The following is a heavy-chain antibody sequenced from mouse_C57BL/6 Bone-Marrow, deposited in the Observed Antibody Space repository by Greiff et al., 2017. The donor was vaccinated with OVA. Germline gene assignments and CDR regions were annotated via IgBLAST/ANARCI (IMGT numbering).Heavy chain of an antibody. V-gene: IGHV1-75*01. J-gene: IGHJ2*01. CDR2: IFPGSGGT. CDR3: ARSQFLDYYGSSLDYFDY. CDR1: GYTFTDYY. D-gene: IGHD1-1*01. Sequence: QVQLQQSGPELVKPGASVKISCKASGYTFTDYYINWVKQRPGQGLEWIGWIFPGSGGTYYNEKFQGKATLTVDKSSSTAYMLLSSLTSEESAVYFLARSQFLDYYGSSLDYFDYWGQGTTLTVSS.